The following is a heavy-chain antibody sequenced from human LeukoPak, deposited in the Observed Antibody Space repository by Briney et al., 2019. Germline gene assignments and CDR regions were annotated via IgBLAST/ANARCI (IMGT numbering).Heavy chain of an antibody. CDR3: ATGPDYDFWSDY. V-gene: IGHV3-30*03. CDR1: GFTFSSYG. CDR2: ISYDGSNK. Sequence: GGSLRLSCAASGFTFSSYGTHWVRQAPGKGLEWVAVISYDGSNKYYADSVKGRFTISRDNSKDTLYLQMNSLRAEDTAVYYCATGPDYDFWSDYWGQGTLVTVSS. J-gene: IGHJ4*02. D-gene: IGHD3-3*01.